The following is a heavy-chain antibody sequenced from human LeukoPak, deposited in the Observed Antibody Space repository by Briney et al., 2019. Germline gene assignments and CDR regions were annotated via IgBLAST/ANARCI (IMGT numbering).Heavy chain of an antibody. Sequence: SETLSLTCTVSGGSISSYYWSWIRQPPGKTQEWIGYINFSWSTNYNPSLKSRVTLSVDTSKNELALKLSSVTAADTAVYYCARGRGDYGDYMDSWGQGTLVIVSS. J-gene: IGHJ4*02. CDR3: ARGRGDYGDYMDS. V-gene: IGHV4-59*01. CDR1: GGSISSYY. CDR2: INFSWST. D-gene: IGHD4-17*01.